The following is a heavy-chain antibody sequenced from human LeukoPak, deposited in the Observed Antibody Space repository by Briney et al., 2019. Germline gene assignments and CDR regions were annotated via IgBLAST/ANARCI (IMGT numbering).Heavy chain of an antibody. V-gene: IGHV5-51*01. D-gene: IGHD2-15*01. CDR2: IYPGDSDI. CDR3: ARQEYCSGGSCYTWFDP. J-gene: IGHJ5*02. CDR1: GYRFTNYW. Sequence: GESLMISCKGSGYRFTNYWIGWVRHMPGKGLEWMGIIYPGDSDIRYSPSFQGQVTISADKSISTAYLQWSSLKASDTAMYYCARQEYCSGGSCYTWFDPWGQGTLVTVSS.